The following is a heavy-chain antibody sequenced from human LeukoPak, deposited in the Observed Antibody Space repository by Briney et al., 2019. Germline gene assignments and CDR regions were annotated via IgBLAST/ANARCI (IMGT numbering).Heavy chain of an antibody. V-gene: IGHV4-39*01. CDR2: IYYSGST. D-gene: IGHD6-19*01. Sequence: SETLSLTCTGSGGSISSSSYYWGWIRQPPGKGLEWIGSIYYSGSTYYNPSLKSRVTISVDTSKNQFSLKLSSVTAADTAVYYCARHFAVAALDYWGQGTLVTVSS. J-gene: IGHJ4*02. CDR3: ARHFAVAALDY. CDR1: GGSISSSSYY.